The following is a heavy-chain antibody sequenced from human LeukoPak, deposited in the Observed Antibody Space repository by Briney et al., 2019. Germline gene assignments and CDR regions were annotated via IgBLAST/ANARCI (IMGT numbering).Heavy chain of an antibody. CDR3: AKLAKYFYGSETYYFFEH. D-gene: IGHD3-10*01. CDR2: IKQDGTEK. J-gene: IGHJ4*02. V-gene: IGHV3-7*01. CDR1: GFSFTTYW. Sequence: GGSLRLSCAASGFSFTTYWMSWVRQAPGKGLEWVANIKQDGTEKYYVDSVKGRFTISRENAENSLYLQMNSLRVEDTAVYYCAKLAKYFYGSETYYFFEHWGQGTPVTASS.